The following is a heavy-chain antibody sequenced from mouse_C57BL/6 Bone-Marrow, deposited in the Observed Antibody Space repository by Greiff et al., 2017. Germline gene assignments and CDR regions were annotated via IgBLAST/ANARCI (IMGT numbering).Heavy chain of an antibody. CDR3: FEVSAVYYCACTVVAPFDY. V-gene: IGHV1-87*01. D-gene: IGHD1-1*01. J-gene: IGHJ2*01. Sequence: QVQLQQSGPELARPWASVKISCQAFYTFSRWVHFAIRDTNYWMQWVKQRPGQGLEAIGAIYPGNGGTRYNQKFMGKATLTADKSSSTPYMQLSSLTFEVSAVYYCACTVVAPFDYWGQGTTLTVSS. CDR1: YTFSRWVH. CDR2: GQGLEAIG.